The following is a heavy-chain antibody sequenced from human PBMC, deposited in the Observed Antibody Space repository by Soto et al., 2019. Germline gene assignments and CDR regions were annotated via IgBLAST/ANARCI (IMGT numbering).Heavy chain of an antibody. V-gene: IGHV4-59*02. D-gene: IGHD4-17*01. CDR1: GGSVTSYH. CDR2: TAYTGNT. CDR3: AREMHAGFPHYVDP. J-gene: IGHJ5*02. Sequence: SETLSRTCVVSGGSVTSYHWSRLRQFPGKGLEWIAYTAYTGNTNYSPSLNRRGTRSIETTKNPLPGRLTCMSAANPPVNYCAREMHAGFPHYVDPWAQGTLVTFS.